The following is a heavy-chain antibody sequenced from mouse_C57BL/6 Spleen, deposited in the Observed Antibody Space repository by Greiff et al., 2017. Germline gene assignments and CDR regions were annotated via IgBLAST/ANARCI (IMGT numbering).Heavy chain of an antibody. V-gene: IGHV1-54*01. CDR3: ARWGFYGNHWYFDV. CDR1: GYAFTNYL. D-gene: IGHD2-1*01. CDR2: INPGSGGT. Sequence: VQLQQSGAELVRPGTSVKVSCKASGYAFTNYLIEWVKQRPGQGLEWIGVINPGSGGTNYNEKFKGKATLTADKSSSTAYMQLRSLTSEDSAVYFCARWGFYGNHWYFDVWGTGTTVTVSS. J-gene: IGHJ1*03.